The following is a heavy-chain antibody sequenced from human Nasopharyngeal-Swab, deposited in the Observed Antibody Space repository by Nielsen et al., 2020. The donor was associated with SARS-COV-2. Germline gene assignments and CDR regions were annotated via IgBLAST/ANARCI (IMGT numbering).Heavy chain of an antibody. D-gene: IGHD3-10*01. CDR1: GFTFSSYA. J-gene: IGHJ3*02. V-gene: IGHV3-23*03. CDR2: IHSDPSNT. Sequence: GGSLRLSCAASGFTFSSYAMSWVRQAPGKGLEWVSVIHSDPSNTYYVDSVKGRFTISRDNSKKTLFLQMDSLRVEDTAVYYCARVLLRALGKFGEGYAFDIWGQGTMVTVSS. CDR3: ARVLLRALGKFGEGYAFDI.